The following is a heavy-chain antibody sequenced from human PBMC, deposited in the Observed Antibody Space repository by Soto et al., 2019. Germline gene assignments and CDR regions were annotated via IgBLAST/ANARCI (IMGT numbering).Heavy chain of an antibody. D-gene: IGHD2-21*01. V-gene: IGHV1-69*02. J-gene: IGHJ3*02. Sequence: QVQLVQSGAEVKKPGSSVKVSCKDSGGTFSTYSMFWVRQAPGQGLEWMGRIIPMLGVRNYAQRFQDRVTIIADKXXXXXXXXXXXXXXXXXXXXXXTXGSWSGEVFDIWGQGTMVTVSS. CDR1: GGTFSTYS. CDR3: TXGSWSGEVFDI. CDR2: IIPMLGVR.